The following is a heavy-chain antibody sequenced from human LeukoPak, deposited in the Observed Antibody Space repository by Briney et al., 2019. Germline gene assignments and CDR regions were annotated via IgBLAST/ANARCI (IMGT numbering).Heavy chain of an antibody. CDR1: GFTFSSYS. CDR3: ARSSARLGELSLFDY. V-gene: IGHV3-21*01. CDR2: ISSSSSYI. J-gene: IGHJ4*02. Sequence: GGSLRLSCAASGFTFSSYSMNWVRPAPGKGLEWVSSISSSSSYIYYADSVKGRFTISRDNAKNSLYLQMNSLRAEDTAVYYCARSSARLGELSLFDYWGQGTLVTVSS. D-gene: IGHD3-16*02.